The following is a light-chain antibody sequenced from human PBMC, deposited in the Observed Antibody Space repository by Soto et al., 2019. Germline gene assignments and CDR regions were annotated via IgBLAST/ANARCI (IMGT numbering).Light chain of an antibody. CDR1: QSISSY. Sequence: EIVLTQSPATLSLSPGERATLSCRASQSISSYLAWYQQKPGQAPRLLIYDASNRATGIPARFSGSGSRTDFTLTISSLEPEDFAVNYCHNRSNWPLFTFGPGTKVDIK. V-gene: IGKV3-11*01. CDR3: HNRSNWPLFT. CDR2: DAS. J-gene: IGKJ3*01.